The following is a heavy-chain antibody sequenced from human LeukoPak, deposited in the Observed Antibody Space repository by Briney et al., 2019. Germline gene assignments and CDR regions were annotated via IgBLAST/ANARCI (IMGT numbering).Heavy chain of an antibody. CDR3: ARGGRPGYW. D-gene: IGHD1-26*01. J-gene: IGHJ4*02. V-gene: IGHV3-48*02. Sequence: GGSLRLSCAACSFTLSCYGMKWPRQAPGKGLEWVSYISGSSSAIYYADSVGGRFTISRENAKNSRYLQLKSLRDEDTAVYYCARGGRPGYWWGQGTLVTVSS. CDR1: SFTLSCYG. CDR2: ISGSSSAI.